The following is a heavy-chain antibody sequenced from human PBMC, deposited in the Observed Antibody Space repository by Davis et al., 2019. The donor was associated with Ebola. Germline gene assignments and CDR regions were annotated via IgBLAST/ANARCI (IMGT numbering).Heavy chain of an antibody. CDR2: IYRDGRM. D-gene: IGHD4-17*01. CDR1: GFSVSDKY. CDR3: TRHVPGDFWYFDL. J-gene: IGHJ2*01. Sequence: GESLKISCAASGFSVSDKYMSWVRQAPGKGLEWVSVIYRDGRMHHADSVKGRFTISRDNSKNTVYLQISSLRAEDTAMYHCTRHVPGDFWYFDLWGRGTLVTVSS. V-gene: IGHV3-66*04.